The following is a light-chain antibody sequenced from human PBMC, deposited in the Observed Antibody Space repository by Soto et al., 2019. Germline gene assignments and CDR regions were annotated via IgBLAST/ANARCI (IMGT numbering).Light chain of an antibody. CDR3: QQRSSWYS. CDR1: QSVTKY. Sequence: EIVLTQSPATLSLSPGERATLSCRASQSVTKYLAWYQQKPGHAPRLLIYDASNRATGVPARFSGSGSGTDFTLTISSLQPEDFAVYYCQQRSSWYSFGQGTKLEIK. V-gene: IGKV3-11*01. CDR2: DAS. J-gene: IGKJ2*03.